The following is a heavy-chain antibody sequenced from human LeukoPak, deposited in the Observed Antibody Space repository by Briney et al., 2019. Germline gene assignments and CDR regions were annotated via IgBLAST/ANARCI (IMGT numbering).Heavy chain of an antibody. CDR2: ISWNSGSI. CDR3: AKDPYDSSGYGLDY. V-gene: IGHV3-9*01. CDR1: GFTFDDYA. D-gene: IGHD3-22*01. J-gene: IGHJ4*02. Sequence: GGSLRLSCAASGFTFDDYAMHWVRQAPGKGLEWVSGISWNSGSIGYADSVKGRFTISRDNAKNSLYLQMNSLRAEDTALYYCAKDPYDSSGYGLDYWGQGTLVTVSS.